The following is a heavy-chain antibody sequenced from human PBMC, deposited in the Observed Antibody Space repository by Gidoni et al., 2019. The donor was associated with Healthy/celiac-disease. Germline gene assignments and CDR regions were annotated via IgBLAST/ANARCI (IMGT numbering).Heavy chain of an antibody. V-gene: IGHV3-15*01. CDR3: TTDLITMVQGVISGYYYYGMDV. Sequence: EVQLVESGGGLLQPVGSLRLSCAASGFPFSNAMLSWVRQAPGKGLEWVGRIKSKTDGGTTDYAAPEKGRFTMSRDDSKNTLYLQMNSLKTEDTAVYYCTTDLITMVQGVISGYYYYGMDVWGQGTTVTVSS. CDR2: IKSKTDGGTT. CDR1: GFPFSNAM. D-gene: IGHD3-10*01. J-gene: IGHJ6*02.